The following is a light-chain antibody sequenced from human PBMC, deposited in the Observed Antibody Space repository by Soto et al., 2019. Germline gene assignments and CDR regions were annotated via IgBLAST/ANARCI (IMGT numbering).Light chain of an antibody. CDR1: SSNIGAGYD. CDR2: GNS. J-gene: IGLJ3*02. V-gene: IGLV1-40*01. Sequence: QAVVTQPPSVSGAPGQRVTISCTGSSSNIGAGYDVHWYQQLPGTAPKLLIYGNSNRPSGVPDRFSGSKSGTSASLAITGLQAEDEADYYCQSYDSSLSCWVFGGGTQLTV. CDR3: QSYDSSLSCWV.